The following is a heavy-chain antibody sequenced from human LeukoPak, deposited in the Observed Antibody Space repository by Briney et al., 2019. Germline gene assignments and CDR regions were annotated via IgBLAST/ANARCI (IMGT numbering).Heavy chain of an antibody. D-gene: IGHD4-17*01. CDR3: ARRSVTTFDY. Sequence: GGSLRLSCAASGFTFSSYSMNWVRQAPGKGLEWVSLISGNDGSTYCADSVKGRFTISRDNSKNTLYLQMSSLRADDTAVYYCARRSVTTFDYWGQGTLVTVSS. V-gene: IGHV3-23*01. CDR1: GFTFSSYS. CDR2: ISGNDGST. J-gene: IGHJ4*02.